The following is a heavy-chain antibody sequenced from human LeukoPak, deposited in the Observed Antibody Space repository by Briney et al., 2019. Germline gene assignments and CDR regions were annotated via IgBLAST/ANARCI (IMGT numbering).Heavy chain of an antibody. J-gene: IGHJ3*02. V-gene: IGHV4-4*07. CDR3: ARGYCSSTSSYSDAFDI. CDR2: IYTSGST. D-gene: IGHD2-2*01. Sequence: SETLSLTCTVSGGSISSYYWSWIRQPAGKGLEWIGRIYTSGSTNYSPSLKSRVTMSVDTSKNQFSLKLSSVTAADTAVYYCARGYCSSTSSYSDAFDIWGQGTMVTVSS. CDR1: GGSISSYY.